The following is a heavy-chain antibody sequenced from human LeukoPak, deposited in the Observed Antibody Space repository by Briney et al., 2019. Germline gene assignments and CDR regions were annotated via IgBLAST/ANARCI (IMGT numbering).Heavy chain of an antibody. V-gene: IGHV3-23*01. CDR3: AKTGGYQLLSAYYYYYGMDV. CDR2: ISGSGGST. Sequence: PGRSLRLSCAASGFTFSSYAMSWVSQAPGKGLEWVSAISGSGGSTYYADSVKGRFTISRDNSKNTLYLQMNSLRAEDTAVYYCAKTGGYQLLSAYYYYYGMDVWGQGTTVTVSS. CDR1: GFTFSSYA. J-gene: IGHJ6*02. D-gene: IGHD2-2*01.